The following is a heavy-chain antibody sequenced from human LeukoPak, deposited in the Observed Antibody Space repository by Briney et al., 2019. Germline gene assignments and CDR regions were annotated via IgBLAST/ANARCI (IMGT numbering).Heavy chain of an antibody. J-gene: IGHJ4*02. CDR3: ARHLSGVTGYTYDRGIDY. D-gene: IGHD5-18*01. V-gene: IGHV3-7*01. CDR1: GFTFSSYW. Sequence: GGSLRLSCAASGFTFSSYWMSWVRQAPGKGLEWVANIKKDGSEKYYVDSVKGRFTISRDNAKTSLYLQMNSLRAEDTAVYYCARHLSGVTGYTYDRGIDYWGQGTLVTVSS. CDR2: IKKDGSEK.